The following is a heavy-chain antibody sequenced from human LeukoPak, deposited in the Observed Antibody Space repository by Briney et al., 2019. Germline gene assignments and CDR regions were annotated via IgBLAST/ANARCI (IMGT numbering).Heavy chain of an antibody. V-gene: IGHV3-21*01. J-gene: IGHJ4*02. D-gene: IGHD4-17*01. Sequence: GSLKLSFSASGFPLNSYSINWVRQGSGKGPGWVSSISSSSSYIYYADSVKGRFTISRDNAKNSLYLQMNSLRAEDTAVYYCASGDYVGYFDYWGQGTLVTVSS. CDR1: GFPLNSYS. CDR3: ASGDYVGYFDY. CDR2: ISSSSSYI.